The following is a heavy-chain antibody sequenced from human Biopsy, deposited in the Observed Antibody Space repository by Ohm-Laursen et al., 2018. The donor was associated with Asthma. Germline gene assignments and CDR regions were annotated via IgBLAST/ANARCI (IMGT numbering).Heavy chain of an antibody. CDR1: GFAFNNSS. D-gene: IGHD3-22*01. CDR2: ISASGVHT. Sequence: GSLRLSCSATGFAFNNSSMTWVRQAPGKGLEWVSSISASGVHTFYADSVKGRFTVSRDSSRNTLYLQLSTLRVEDTAVYFCAKITTDRQKANNWFDPWGQGTLVTVSS. J-gene: IGHJ5*02. V-gene: IGHV3-23*01. CDR3: AKITTDRQKANNWFDP.